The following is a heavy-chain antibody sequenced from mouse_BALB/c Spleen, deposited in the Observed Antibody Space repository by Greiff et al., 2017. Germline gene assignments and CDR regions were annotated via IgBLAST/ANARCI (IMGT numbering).Heavy chain of an antibody. CDR3: AYGSSYFDY. V-gene: IGHV1S81*02. D-gene: IGHD1-1*01. CDR2: INPSNGRT. Sequence: QVQLQQSGAELVKPGASVKLSCKASGYTFTSYWMHWVKQRPGQGLEWIGEINPSNGRTNYNEKFKSKATLTVDKSSSTAYMQLSSLTSEDSAVYYCAYGSSYFDYWGQGTTLTVSS. CDR1: GYTFTSYW. J-gene: IGHJ2*01.